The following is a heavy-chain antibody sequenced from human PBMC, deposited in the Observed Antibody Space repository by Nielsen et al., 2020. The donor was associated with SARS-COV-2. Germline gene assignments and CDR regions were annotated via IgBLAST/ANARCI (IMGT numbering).Heavy chain of an antibody. V-gene: IGHV3-33*05. D-gene: IGHD2-15*01. J-gene: IGHJ4*02. CDR3: AAGVAFDY. CDR2: ISYDGSNK. CDR1: GFTFSSYG. Sequence: GGSLRLSCAASGFTFSSYGMHWVRQAPGKGLEWVAVISYDGSNKYYADSVKGRFTISRDNAKNSLYLQMNSLRAEDTAVYYCAAGVAFDYWGQGTLVTVSS.